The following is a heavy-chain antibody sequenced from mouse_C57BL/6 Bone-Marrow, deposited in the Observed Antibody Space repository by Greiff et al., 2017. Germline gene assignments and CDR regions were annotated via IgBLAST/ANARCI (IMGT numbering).Heavy chain of an antibody. CDR2: IYPGDGDT. J-gene: IGHJ4*01. V-gene: IGHV1-82*01. CDR1: GYAFSSSW. CDR3: ARIGSDSNPRAMDY. Sequence: VQLQQSGPELVKPGASVKISCKASGYAFSSSWMTWVKQRPGKGLEWIGRIYPGDGDTNYNGKFKGKATLTADKSSSTAYMQLSSLTSEDSAVXFCARIGSDSNPRAMDYWGQGTSVTVSS. D-gene: IGHD2-5*01.